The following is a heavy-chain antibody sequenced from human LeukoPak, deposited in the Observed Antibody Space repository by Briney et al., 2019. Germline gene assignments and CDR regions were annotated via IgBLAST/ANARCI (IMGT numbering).Heavy chain of an antibody. CDR1: GGSFSGYY. Sequence: SETLSLTCAVYGGSFSGYYWSWIRQPPGKGLEWIGYIYYSGSTNYNPSLKSRVTISVDTSKNQFSLKLSSVTAADTAVYYCARAGDSSGYYLNFDYWGQGTLVTVSS. CDR2: IYYSGST. D-gene: IGHD3-22*01. J-gene: IGHJ4*02. V-gene: IGHV4-59*01. CDR3: ARAGDSSGYYLNFDY.